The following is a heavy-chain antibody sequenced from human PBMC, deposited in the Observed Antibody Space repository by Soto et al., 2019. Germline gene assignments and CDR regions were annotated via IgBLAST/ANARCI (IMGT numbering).Heavy chain of an antibody. CDR2: IKSKTDGGTT. D-gene: IGHD1-26*01. CDR1: GFTFINAW. Sequence: EVQLVESGGGLVKPGGSLRLSCAASGFTFINAWMNWVRQAPGKGLEWVGHIKSKTDGGTTDYAAPVKGRFTISRDDSKNTLYLQMNSLKTEDTAVYYCTTDGTTLNSGSYDDYWGQGTLVTVSS. J-gene: IGHJ4*02. CDR3: TTDGTTLNSGSYDDY. V-gene: IGHV3-15*07.